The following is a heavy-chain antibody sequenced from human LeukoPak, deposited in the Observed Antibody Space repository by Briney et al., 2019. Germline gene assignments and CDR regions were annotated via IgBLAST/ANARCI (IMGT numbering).Heavy chain of an antibody. CDR2: ISSSSSTI. CDR1: GFTFSSYS. D-gene: IGHD3-22*01. J-gene: IGHJ6*02. V-gene: IGHV3-48*04. Sequence: AGGSLRLSCAASGFTFSSYSMNWVRQAPGKGLEWVSYISSSSSTIYYADSVKGRFTISRDNAKNSLYLQMNSLRAEDTAVYYCARAKSSGYPSFGMDVWGQGTTVTVSS. CDR3: ARAKSSGYPSFGMDV.